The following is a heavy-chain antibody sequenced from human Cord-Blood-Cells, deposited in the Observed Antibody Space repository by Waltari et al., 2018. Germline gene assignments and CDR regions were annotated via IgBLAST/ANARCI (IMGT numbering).Heavy chain of an antibody. CDR3: ARLEYSSYFDY. V-gene: IGHV4-39*01. CDR2: IYSSGST. Sequence: QLPLQESGPGLVTPSETLSLTCTVSGGSTSSSSYYWGWIRQPPGKGLEWIGSIYSSGSTYYNPSLKSRVTISVDTSKNQFSLKLSSVTAADTAVYYCARLEYSSYFDYWGQGTLVTVSS. D-gene: IGHD6-6*01. J-gene: IGHJ4*02. CDR1: GGSTSSSSYY.